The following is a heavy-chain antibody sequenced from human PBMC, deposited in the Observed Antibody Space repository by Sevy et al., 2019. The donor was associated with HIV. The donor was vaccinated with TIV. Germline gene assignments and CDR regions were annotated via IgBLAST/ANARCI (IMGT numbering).Heavy chain of an antibody. Sequence: GGSLRLSCAASGFTLSDYHMSWIRQAPGKGPEWVSYMSSSGYYADSVKGGFTISRDNAKNSVYLQMNSLRAEDTAVYYCARTPNYGSGSYLRGPFDYWGQGTLVTVSS. D-gene: IGHD3-10*01. CDR1: GFTLSDYH. CDR2: MSSSG. J-gene: IGHJ4*02. V-gene: IGHV3-11*01. CDR3: ARTPNYGSGSYLRGPFDY.